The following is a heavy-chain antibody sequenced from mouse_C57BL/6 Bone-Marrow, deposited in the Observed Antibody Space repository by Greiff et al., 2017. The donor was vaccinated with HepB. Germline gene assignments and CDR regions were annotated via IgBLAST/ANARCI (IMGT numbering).Heavy chain of an antibody. V-gene: IGHV14-4*01. CDR1: GFNIKDDY. D-gene: IGHD1-1*01. CDR2: IDPENGDT. Sequence: VQLQQSGAELVRPGASVKLSCTASGFNIKDDYMHWVKQRPEQGLEWIGWIDPENGDTEYASKFQGKATITAYTSSNTAYLQLSSLTFEDTAVYYCTTYYYGSSPDYWGQGTTLTVSS. J-gene: IGHJ2*01. CDR3: TTYYYGSSPDY.